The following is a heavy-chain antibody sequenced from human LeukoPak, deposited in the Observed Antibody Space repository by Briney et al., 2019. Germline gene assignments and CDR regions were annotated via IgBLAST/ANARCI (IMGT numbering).Heavy chain of an antibody. CDR3: ARDLEFDYDYVWGSYRPSYYFDY. V-gene: IGHV3-21*01. CDR2: ISSSSSYI. CDR1: GFTFSSYS. D-gene: IGHD3-16*02. J-gene: IGHJ4*02. Sequence: GGSLRLSCAASGFTFSSYSMNWVRQAPGKGLGWVSSISSSSSYIYYADSVKGRFTISRDNAKNSLYLQMNSLRAEDTAVYYCARDLEFDYDYVWGSYRPSYYFDYWGQGTLVTVS.